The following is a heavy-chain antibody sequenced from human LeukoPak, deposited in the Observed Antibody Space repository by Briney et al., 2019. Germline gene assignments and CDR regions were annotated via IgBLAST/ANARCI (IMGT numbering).Heavy chain of an antibody. CDR2: INHSGST. CDR3: ASGDGYSNSY. J-gene: IGHJ4*02. CDR1: GFTFSSYA. Sequence: PGGSLRLSCAASGFTFSSYAMSWIRQPPGKGLEWIGEINHSGSTNYNPSLKSRVTISVDTSKNQFSLKLSSVTAADTAVYYCASGDGYSNSYWGQGTLVTVSS. V-gene: IGHV4-34*01. D-gene: IGHD5-24*01.